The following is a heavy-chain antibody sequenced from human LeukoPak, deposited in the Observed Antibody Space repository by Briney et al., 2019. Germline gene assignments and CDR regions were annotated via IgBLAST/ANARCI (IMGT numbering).Heavy chain of an antibody. Sequence: PSDTLSLTCTVSGGSLTSSSYYWGWIRPPPGKGLEWVGEISHSGSTNYNPSLKSRVTISVDKSENQFSLRLSSVTAADTAVYYCARKKWGSSRTFDCWGQGTLVTVSS. CDR3: ARKKWGSSRTFDC. D-gene: IGHD6-13*01. CDR2: ISHSGST. V-gene: IGHV4-39*07. J-gene: IGHJ4*02. CDR1: GGSLTSSSYY.